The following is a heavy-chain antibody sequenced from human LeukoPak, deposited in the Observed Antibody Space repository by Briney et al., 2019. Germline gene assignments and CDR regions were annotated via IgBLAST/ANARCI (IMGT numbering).Heavy chain of an antibody. V-gene: IGHV4-59*01. Sequence: SETLSLTCTVSGGSISSYYWGWIRQPPGKGLEWIGYIYYSGSTNYNPSLKSRVTISVDTSKNQFSLKLSSVTAADTAVYYCARGVEMATAFDYWGQGTLVTVSS. J-gene: IGHJ4*02. CDR2: IYYSGST. D-gene: IGHD5-24*01. CDR1: GGSISSYY. CDR3: ARGVEMATAFDY.